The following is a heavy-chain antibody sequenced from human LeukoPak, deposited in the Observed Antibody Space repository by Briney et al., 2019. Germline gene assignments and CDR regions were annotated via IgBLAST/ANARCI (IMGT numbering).Heavy chain of an antibody. V-gene: IGHV4-4*07. J-gene: IGHJ4*02. D-gene: IGHD1-26*01. CDR3: ARGGDSGNYGGIVY. CDR2: IHTSGST. CDR1: GASISSYY. Sequence: SKTLSLTCTVSGASISSYYWSWIRQPAGKGLEWIGRIHTSGSTNYNPSLKSRVTMSVDTSKNQFSLKLSSVTAADTAVYYCARGGDSGNYGGIVYWGQVTLATVSS.